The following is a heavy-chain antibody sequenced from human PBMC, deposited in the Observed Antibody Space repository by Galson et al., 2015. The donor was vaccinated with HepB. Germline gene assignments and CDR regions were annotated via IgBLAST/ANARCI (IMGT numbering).Heavy chain of an antibody. CDR1: GFTFSSYA. Sequence: SLRLSCAASGFTFSSYAMHWVRQAPGKGLEWVAVISYDGSNKYYAGSVKGRFTISRDNSKNTLYLQMNSLRAEDTAVYYCARDPAHIQLWPPVDYWGQGTLVTVSS. CDR3: ARDPAHIQLWPPVDY. V-gene: IGHV3-30-3*01. D-gene: IGHD5-18*01. J-gene: IGHJ4*02. CDR2: ISYDGSNK.